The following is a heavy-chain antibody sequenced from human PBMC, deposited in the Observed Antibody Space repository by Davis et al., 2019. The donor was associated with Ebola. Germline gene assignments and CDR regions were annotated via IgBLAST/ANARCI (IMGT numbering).Heavy chain of an antibody. CDR2: ISTSSSYI. V-gene: IGHV3-21*01. CDR3: ARDSGYCTRTGCRGGRLDP. D-gene: IGHD2-2*03. J-gene: IGHJ5*02. CDR1: GFTFNIYT. Sequence: PSETLSLTCAASGFTFNIYTMNWVRQAPGKGLEWVSSISTSSSYIFYGDSVKGRFTISRDNAKNTLYLQMNSLRAEDTAVYYCARDSGYCTRTGCRGGRLDPWGQGTLVTVSS.